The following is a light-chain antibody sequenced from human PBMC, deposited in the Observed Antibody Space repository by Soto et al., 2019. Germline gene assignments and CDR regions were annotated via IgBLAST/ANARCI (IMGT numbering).Light chain of an antibody. CDR2: EVS. CDR1: SSDIGAYNY. Sequence: QSALTQPASVSGSPGQSITISCTGTSSDIGAYNYVSWYRQHPGKAPKLMISEVSNRPSGVSNRFSGSKSGNTASLTISGLQAEDEADYYCSSYTGSSSLYVFGSGNKVTVL. J-gene: IGLJ1*01. CDR3: SSYTGSSSLYV. V-gene: IGLV2-14*01.